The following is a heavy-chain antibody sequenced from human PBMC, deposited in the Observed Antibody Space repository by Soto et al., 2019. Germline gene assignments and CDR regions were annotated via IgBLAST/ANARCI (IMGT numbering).Heavy chain of an antibody. D-gene: IGHD2-2*01. J-gene: IGHJ4*02. CDR3: AREKGPPADPFYFDY. Sequence: PSETLSLTCAVSSASINKYYWAWIRQPAGKGLEWIGRVYSSGSANYNPSLEGRVTMSVDTSKNQFSLKLNSLTAADTALYFCAREKGPPADPFYFDYWGQGILVTVSS. CDR2: VYSSGSA. CDR1: SASINKYY. V-gene: IGHV4-4*07.